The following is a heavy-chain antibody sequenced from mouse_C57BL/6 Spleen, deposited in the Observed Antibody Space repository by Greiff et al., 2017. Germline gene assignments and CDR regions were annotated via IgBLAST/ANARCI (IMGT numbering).Heavy chain of an antibody. CDR2: IRNKANGYTT. CDR3: ARDYGSSYDGFAY. J-gene: IGHJ3*01. Sequence: DVKLVESGGGLVQPGGSLSLSCAASGFTFTDYYMSWVRQPPGKALEWLGFIRNKANGYTTEYSASVKGRFTISRDNSQSILYLQMNALRAEDSATYYCARDYGSSYDGFAYWGQGTLVTVSA. CDR1: GFTFTDYY. V-gene: IGHV7-3*01. D-gene: IGHD1-1*01.